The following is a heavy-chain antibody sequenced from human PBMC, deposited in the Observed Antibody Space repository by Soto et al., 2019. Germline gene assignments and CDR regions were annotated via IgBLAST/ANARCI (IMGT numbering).Heavy chain of an antibody. J-gene: IGHJ3*02. Sequence: QVQLVESGGGVVQPGRSRRLSCAASGFTFSSYGMHWVRQAPGKGLEWVAVTSYDGSKKYYGDSVKGRFTISRDNSMNTVYLQMDSLSAEDTAVYYCAKELGLWSGYLDAFDIWSQGTMVTVSS. V-gene: IGHV3-30*18. D-gene: IGHD3-3*01. CDR3: AKELGLWSGYLDAFDI. CDR2: TSYDGSKK. CDR1: GFTFSSYG.